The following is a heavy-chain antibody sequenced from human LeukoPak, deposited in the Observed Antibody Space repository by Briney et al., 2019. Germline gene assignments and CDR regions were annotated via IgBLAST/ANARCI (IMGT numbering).Heavy chain of an antibody. CDR1: GFTFSSYS. CDR3: ARGSHSSSWSDFDY. Sequence: PGGSLRLSCAASGFTFSSYSMNWVRQAPGKRLECVSSISSSSSYIYYADSVKGRFTISRDNAKNSLYLQMNSLRAEDTAVYYCARGSHSSSWSDFDYWGQGTLVTVSS. V-gene: IGHV3-21*01. J-gene: IGHJ4*02. CDR2: ISSSSSYI. D-gene: IGHD6-13*01.